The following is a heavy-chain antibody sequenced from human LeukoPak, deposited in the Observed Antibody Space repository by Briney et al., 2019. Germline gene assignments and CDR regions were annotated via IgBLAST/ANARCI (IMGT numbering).Heavy chain of an antibody. CDR3: ARDGGRGSGYDYDY. J-gene: IGHJ4*02. D-gene: IGHD5-12*01. Sequence: SQTLSLTCTVSGGSISSGDYYWSWIRQHPGKGLEWIGYIYYSGSTYYNPSLKSRVTISVDTSKNQFSLKLSSVTAANTAVYYCARDGGRGSGYDYDYWGQGTLVTVSS. CDR1: GGSISSGDYY. CDR2: IYYSGST. V-gene: IGHV4-31*03.